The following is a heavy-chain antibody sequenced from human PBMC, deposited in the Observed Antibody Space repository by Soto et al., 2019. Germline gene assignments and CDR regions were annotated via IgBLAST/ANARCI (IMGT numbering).Heavy chain of an antibody. J-gene: IGHJ6*02. D-gene: IGHD2-21*02. V-gene: IGHV3-21*01. CDR1: GFTFSSYS. CDR3: AREFLTYGKDV. Sequence: EVQLVESGGGLVKPGGSLRLSCAASGFTFSSYSMNWVRQAPGKGMEWVSSISSSSSYIYYADSVKGRFTITRDNAKNSLYLQMNSLRAEDTSGYDCAREFLTYGKDVWGQGTTVTV. CDR2: ISSSSSYI.